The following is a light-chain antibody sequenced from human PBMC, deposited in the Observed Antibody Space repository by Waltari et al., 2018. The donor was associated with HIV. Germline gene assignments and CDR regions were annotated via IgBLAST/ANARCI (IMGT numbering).Light chain of an antibody. CDR1: SSAIGAFVS. V-gene: IGLV2-8*01. J-gene: IGLJ2*01. CDR2: EVN. CDR3: SSYGDNIRVL. Sequence: QSALPQPPPPSGSLGQSVTIPSPGSSSAIGAFVSVSWDQQPPNNAPKLLLYEVNKRPSGVPDRFSGSRSGETAFLSVSGLQPDDTAAYFCSSYGDNIRVLFGGGTNLTVL.